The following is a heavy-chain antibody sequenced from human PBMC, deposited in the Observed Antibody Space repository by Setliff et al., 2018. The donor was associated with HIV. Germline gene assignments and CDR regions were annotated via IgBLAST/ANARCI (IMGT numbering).Heavy chain of an antibody. CDR3: ARDQRITMIVVVTDAFDI. CDR1: GYTFTSYG. J-gene: IGHJ3*02. CDR2: ISAYNGNT. V-gene: IGHV1-18*01. Sequence: ASVKVSCKASGYTFTSYGISWVRQAPGQGPEWMGWISAYNGNTNYAQKLQGRVTMTTDTSTSTAYMELRSLRSDDTAVYYCARDQRITMIVVVTDAFDIWGLGTMVTVSS. D-gene: IGHD3-22*01.